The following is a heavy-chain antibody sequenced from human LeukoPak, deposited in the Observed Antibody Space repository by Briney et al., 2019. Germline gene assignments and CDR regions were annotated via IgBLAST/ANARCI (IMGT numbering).Heavy chain of an antibody. V-gene: IGHV5-51*01. D-gene: IGHD6-19*01. CDR2: IYPDDSDT. CDR1: GYSFTSYW. J-gene: IGHJ3*02. Sequence: GESLKISCKGSGYSFTSYWIGWVRQLPGKGPEWMGIIYPDDSDTRYSPSFQGQVTISADKSISTAYLQWISLKASDTAMYYCASSVAVAGPQGGAFDIWGPGTMVTVSS. CDR3: ASSVAVAGPQGGAFDI.